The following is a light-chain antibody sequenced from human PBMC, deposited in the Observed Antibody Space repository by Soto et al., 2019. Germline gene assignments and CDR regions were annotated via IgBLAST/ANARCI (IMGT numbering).Light chain of an antibody. CDR3: LQHFNFSWT. CDR2: DAS. CDR1: QSITNR. J-gene: IGKJ1*01. V-gene: IGKV1-5*01. Sequence: EIQMTQSPSTVSASVGDRVSITCRASQSITNRLAWYQQKPGKAPKFLIYDASNLESGVPSRFSGGGSGTDFTLTISSLQPEDFATYYCLQHFNFSWTFGQGTKVDIK.